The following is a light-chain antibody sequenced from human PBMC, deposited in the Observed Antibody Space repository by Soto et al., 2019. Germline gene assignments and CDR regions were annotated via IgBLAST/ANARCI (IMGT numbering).Light chain of an antibody. CDR2: RNN. V-gene: IGLV1-47*01. CDR1: GSNIGSNY. J-gene: IGLJ1*01. CDR3: AAWDDSLSKV. Sequence: HSVLTQPPSASGTPVRRVTISCSGSGSNIGSNYVYWYQQLPGTAPKLLIYRNNQRPSGVPDRFSGSKSGTSASLAISGLRSEDEADYYCAAWDDSLSKVFGTGTKVTVL.